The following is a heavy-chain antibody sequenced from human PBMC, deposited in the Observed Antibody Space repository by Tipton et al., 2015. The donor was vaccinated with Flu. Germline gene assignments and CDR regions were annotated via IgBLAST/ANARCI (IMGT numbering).Heavy chain of an antibody. CDR1: GDSISNSDYY. J-gene: IGHJ6*02. CDR2: VYYTGTT. V-gene: IGHV4-30-4*01. D-gene: IGHD3-10*02. CDR3: AREGPYVYGMDV. Sequence: TLSLTCSVSGDSISNSDYYWNWIRQSPGKGLEWIGNVYYTGTTQYNPSLQSQRSISIDTSKNQFSLILNSVTAADTAIYYCAREGPYVYGMDVWGQGSAVTVSS.